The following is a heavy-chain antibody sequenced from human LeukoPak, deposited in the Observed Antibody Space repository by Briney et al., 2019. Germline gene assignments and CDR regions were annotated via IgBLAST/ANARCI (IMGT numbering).Heavy chain of an antibody. J-gene: IGHJ6*03. D-gene: IGHD2-15*01. CDR1: GGSFSGYY. CDR2: INHSGST. V-gene: IGHV4-34*01. CDR3: ARRGLGGYYYYCYMDV. Sequence: SETLSLTCAVYGGSFSGYYWSWIRQPPGTGLEWIGVINHSGSTNYNPSLKSRVTISVDTSKNQFSLKLSSLTPPDTAVYYSARRGLGGYYYYCYMDVSSKATTVTASS.